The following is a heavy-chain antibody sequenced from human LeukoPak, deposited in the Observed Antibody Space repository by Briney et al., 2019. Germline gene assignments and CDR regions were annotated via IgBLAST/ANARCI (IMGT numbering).Heavy chain of an antibody. CDR3: AKNQGYSYGYYFDY. Sequence: PGGSLRLSCAASGLTFSSYGMHWVRQAPGKGLEWVAVIWYDGSNKYYADSVKGRFTISRDNSKNTLYLQMNSLRAEDTAVYYCAKNQGYSYGYYFDYWGQGTLVTVSS. J-gene: IGHJ4*02. CDR2: IWYDGSNK. CDR1: GLTFSSYG. D-gene: IGHD5-18*01. V-gene: IGHV3-33*06.